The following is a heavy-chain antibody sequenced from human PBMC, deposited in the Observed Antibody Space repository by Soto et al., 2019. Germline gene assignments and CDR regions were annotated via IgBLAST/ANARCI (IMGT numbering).Heavy chain of an antibody. V-gene: IGHV4-31*03. Sequence: QVQLQESGPGLVKPSQTLSLTCTVSGGSISSGGYYWSWIRQHPGKGLEWIGYIYYSGSTYYNPSLKSRVNISVDTSKNQFSLKLSSVTAADTAVYYCARVSRIQLWLGPDYWGQGTLVTVSS. CDR1: GGSISSGGYY. CDR3: ARVSRIQLWLGPDY. CDR2: IYYSGST. J-gene: IGHJ4*02. D-gene: IGHD5-18*01.